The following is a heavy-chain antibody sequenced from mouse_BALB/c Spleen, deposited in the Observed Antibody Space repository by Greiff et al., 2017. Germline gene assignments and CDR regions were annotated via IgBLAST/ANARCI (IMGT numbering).Heavy chain of an antibody. J-gene: IGHJ2*01. CDR3: ARDRGGDALFDY. CDR2: INSNGGST. D-gene: IGHD3-3*01. CDR1: GFTFSSYG. V-gene: IGHV5-6-3*01. Sequence: EVQLVESGGGLVQPGGSLKLSCAASGFTFSSYGMSWVRQTPDKRLELVATINSNGGSTYYPDSVKGRFTISRDNAKNTLYLQMSSLKSEDTAMYYCARDRGGDALFDYWGQGTTLTVSS.